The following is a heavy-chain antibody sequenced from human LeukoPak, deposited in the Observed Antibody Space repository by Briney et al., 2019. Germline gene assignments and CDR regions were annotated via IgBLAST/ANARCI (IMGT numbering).Heavy chain of an antibody. D-gene: IGHD3-22*01. Sequence: SQTLSLTXTVSGGSISSGDYYWSCIRQPPGKGLEWIGYIYYSGSTYYNPSLKSRVTISVDTSKNQFSLKLSSVTAADTAVYYCARDFYDSSGYYYIPFDYWGQGTLVTVSS. V-gene: IGHV4-30-4*08. J-gene: IGHJ4*02. CDR3: ARDFYDSSGYYYIPFDY. CDR2: IYYSGST. CDR1: GGSISSGDYY.